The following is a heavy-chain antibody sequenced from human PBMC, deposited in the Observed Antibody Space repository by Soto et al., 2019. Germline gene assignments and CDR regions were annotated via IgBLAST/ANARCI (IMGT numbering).Heavy chain of an antibody. J-gene: IGHJ5*02. D-gene: IGHD1-26*01. Sequence: PSETLSLTCSVSGVSVTSYHWCWSRQCPGKGLELIAYTAHTWNTNYNPSLKIRVIISLDQSKNQVSLQLTSVTAADTAVYYCARDVHAGFTHYFDPWGQGTLVTVSS. CDR3: ARDVHAGFTHYFDP. CDR1: GVSVTSYH. V-gene: IGHV4-59*02. CDR2: TAHTWNT.